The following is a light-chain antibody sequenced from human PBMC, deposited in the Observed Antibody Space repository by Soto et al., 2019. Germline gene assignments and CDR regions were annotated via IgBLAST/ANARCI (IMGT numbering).Light chain of an antibody. CDR1: SSDVGTYNL. CDR2: EGN. J-gene: IGLJ2*01. CDR3: CSYAPSRTLL. V-gene: IGLV2-23*01. Sequence: QSALPQPASVPGSPGESSTISCTGTSSDVGTYNLVTWYQQHPGRVPKLILYEGNKRPSGVSSRFSASKSGNTASLTISGLQAEDEADYFCCSYAPSRTLLFGGGTKVTVL.